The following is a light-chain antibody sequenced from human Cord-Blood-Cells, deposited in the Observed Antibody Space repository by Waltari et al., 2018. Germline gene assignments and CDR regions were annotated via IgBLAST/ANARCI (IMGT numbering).Light chain of an antibody. CDR3: CSYAGSSTSWV. J-gene: IGLJ3*02. V-gene: IGLV2-23*01. CDR1: SSDVGSYNL. CDR2: EGS. Sequence: QSALTQPASVSGSPGQSITISCTGTSSDVGSYNLFSCYQQHPGKAPKLMIYEGSKRPSGVSNRFSGSKSGNTASLTISGLQAEDEADYYCCSYAGSSTSWVFGGGTKLTVL.